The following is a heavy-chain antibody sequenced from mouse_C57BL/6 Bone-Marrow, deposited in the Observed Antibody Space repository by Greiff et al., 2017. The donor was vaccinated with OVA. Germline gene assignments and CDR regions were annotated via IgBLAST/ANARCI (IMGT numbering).Heavy chain of an antibody. V-gene: IGHV1-72*01. D-gene: IGHD2-10*02. J-gene: IGHJ2*01. CDR3: ARWGMITSYYVDY. Sequence: QVQLKQPGAELVKPGASVKLSCKASGYTFTSYWMHWVKQRPGRGLEWIGRIDPNSGGTKYNEKFKSKATLTVDKPSSTAYMQLSSLTSKDSAVYYCARWGMITSYYVDYWGQGTTLTVSS. CDR1: GYTFTSYW. CDR2: IDPNSGGT.